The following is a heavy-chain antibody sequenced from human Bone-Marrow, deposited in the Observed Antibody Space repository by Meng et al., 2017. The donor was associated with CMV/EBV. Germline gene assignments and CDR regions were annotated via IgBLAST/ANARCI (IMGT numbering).Heavy chain of an antibody. CDR1: GFAFDDYS. CDR2: ISWNSGSI. D-gene: IGHD7-27*01. CDR3: ARVGLGMDV. J-gene: IGHJ6*02. Sequence: GGPLRLSCAASGFAFDDYSMHWVRQAPGKGLEWVSGISWNSGSIGYADSVKGRFTISRDNAKDSLYLQMKSLRPEDTALYYCARVGLGMDVWGQGTTVTVSS. V-gene: IGHV3-9*01.